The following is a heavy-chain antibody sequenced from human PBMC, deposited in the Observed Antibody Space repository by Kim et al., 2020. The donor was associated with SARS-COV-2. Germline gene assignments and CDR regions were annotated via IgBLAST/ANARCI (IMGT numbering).Heavy chain of an antibody. V-gene: IGHV3-7*01. J-gene: IGHJ1*01. D-gene: IGHD6-19*01. CDR3: AIGLGVAGYPIEYFQH. CDR2: IKQDGSEK. Sequence: GGSLRLSCAASGFTFSSYWMSWVRQAPGKGLEWVSNIKQDGSEKFYVDSVKGRFTISRDNAKNSLYLQMNSLRAEDTAVYYCAIGLGVAGYPIEYFQHWGQGTLVTVSS. CDR1: GFTFSSYW.